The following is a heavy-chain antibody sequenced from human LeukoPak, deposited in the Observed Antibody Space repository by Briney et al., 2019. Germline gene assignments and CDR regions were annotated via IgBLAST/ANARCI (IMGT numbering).Heavy chain of an antibody. V-gene: IGHV3-21*01. CDR1: GFTFSSYS. J-gene: IGHJ4*02. CDR3: ANAKSLVELWCDY. CDR2: ISSSSSYI. Sequence: PGRSLRLSCAASGFTFSSYSMNWVRQAPGKGLEWVSSISSSSSYIYYADSVKGRFTISRDNAKNSLYLQMNSLRAEDTAVYYCANAKSLVELWCDYWGQGTLVTVSS. D-gene: IGHD5-18*01.